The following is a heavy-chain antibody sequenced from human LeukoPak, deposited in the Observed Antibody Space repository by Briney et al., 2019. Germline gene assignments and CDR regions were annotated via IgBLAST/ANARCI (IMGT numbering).Heavy chain of an antibody. J-gene: IGHJ6*02. V-gene: IGHV4-59*07. D-gene: IGHD3-3*01. CDR1: GGSISSYY. CDR3: ARMYYDFWSGYRKGDYYYGMDV. Sequence: SDPLSLTCTVSGGSISSYYWSWIRQPPGKGLEWIGYIYYSGSTNYNPSLKSRVTISVDTSKNQFSLKPSSVPAADTAVYYCARMYYDFWSGYRKGDYYYGMDVWGQGTTVTVSS. CDR2: IYYSGST.